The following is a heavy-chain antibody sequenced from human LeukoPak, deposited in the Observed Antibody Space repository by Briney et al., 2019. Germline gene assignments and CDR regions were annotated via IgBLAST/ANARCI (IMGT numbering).Heavy chain of an antibody. CDR3: APLSRIAAAGIDY. J-gene: IGHJ4*02. D-gene: IGHD6-13*01. CDR2: ISGSGGST. V-gene: IGHV3-23*01. CDR1: GFTFSSYA. Sequence: PGGSLRLSCAASGFTFSSYAMSWVRQAPGKGLEWVSAISGSGGSTYHADSVKGRFTISRDNSKNTLYLQMNSLRAEDTAVYYCAPLSRIAAAGIDYWGQGTLVTVSS.